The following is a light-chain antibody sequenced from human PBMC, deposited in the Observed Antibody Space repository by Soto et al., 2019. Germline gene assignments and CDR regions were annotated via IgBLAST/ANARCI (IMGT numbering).Light chain of an antibody. Sequence: DIQMTQSPSTLSASVGDRVTITCRASQSINIWLAWYQQKAGKAPKLLIYDASTLENRVPLRFSGRRSGTEFTLTISGLQPDDFATYSCQQYNTYSYTFGQGTKLEIK. CDR3: QQYNTYSYT. J-gene: IGKJ2*01. CDR1: QSINIW. V-gene: IGKV1-5*01. CDR2: DAS.